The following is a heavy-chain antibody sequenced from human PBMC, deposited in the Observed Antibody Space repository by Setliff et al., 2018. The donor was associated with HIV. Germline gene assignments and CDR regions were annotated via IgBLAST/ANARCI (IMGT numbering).Heavy chain of an antibody. J-gene: IGHJ4*02. V-gene: IGHV3-33*06. CDR2: IWYDGINK. CDR3: AKDLVTETGHDD. Sequence: GGSLRLSCAASGFTFSSYAMSWVRQAPGKGLEGVAVIWYDGINKYYADSVKGRFTISRDHSKNTLYLQMNRLRSEDTAVYYCAKDLVTETGHDDWGQGTRVTVSS. D-gene: IGHD1-1*01. CDR1: GFTFSSYA.